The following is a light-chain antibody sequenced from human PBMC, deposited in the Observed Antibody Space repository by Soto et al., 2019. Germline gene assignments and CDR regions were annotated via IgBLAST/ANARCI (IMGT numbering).Light chain of an antibody. V-gene: IGLV1-44*01. Sequence: QSVLTQPPSASGTPGQRVTISCSGSSSNIGSNTVNWYQQLPGTAPKLLIYSNNQRPSGVPDRFSGSKSSTSASLAISGLQSEDEADYYCAAWDDSLNACVFGGGTKLTVL. CDR2: SNN. CDR3: AAWDDSLNACV. J-gene: IGLJ2*01. CDR1: SSNIGSNT.